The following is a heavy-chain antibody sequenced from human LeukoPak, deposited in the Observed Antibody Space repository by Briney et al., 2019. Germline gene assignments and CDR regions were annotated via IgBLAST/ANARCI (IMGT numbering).Heavy chain of an antibody. D-gene: IGHD3-3*01. CDR1: GFAFSSYA. CDR2: ISYDGGNK. CDR3: GGMEYYFDY. Sequence: GGSLRLSCAASGFAFSSYAMHWVRQAPGKGLEWVAVISYDGGNKYYADSVKGRFTISRDNSKNTLYLQMNSLRAEDTAVYYCGGMEYYFDYWGQGTLVTVSS. J-gene: IGHJ4*02. V-gene: IGHV3-30*04.